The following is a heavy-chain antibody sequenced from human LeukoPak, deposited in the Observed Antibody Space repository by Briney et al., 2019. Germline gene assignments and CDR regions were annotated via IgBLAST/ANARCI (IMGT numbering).Heavy chain of an antibody. CDR1: EFTFSSYG. CDR3: AKGSSGYYAMYYFDY. D-gene: IGHD3-22*01. Sequence: PGGSLRLSCAASEFTFSSYGMHWVRQAPGKGLEWVAFIRYDGSNKYYADSVKGRFTISRDNSKNTLYLQMNSLRAEDTAVYYCAKGSSGYYAMYYFDYWGQGTLVTVSS. CDR2: IRYDGSNK. J-gene: IGHJ4*02. V-gene: IGHV3-30*02.